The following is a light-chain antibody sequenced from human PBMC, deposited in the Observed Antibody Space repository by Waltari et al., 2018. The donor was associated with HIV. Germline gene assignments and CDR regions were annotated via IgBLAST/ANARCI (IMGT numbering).Light chain of an antibody. CDR2: DNT. J-gene: IGLJ2*01. CDR1: TSNIGNNY. V-gene: IGLV1-51*01. CDR3: GTWDSSLSAPL. Sequence: QSVLTQPPSVSAAPGQKVTISCSGSTSNIGNNYVSRYQQLPGTAPKLLIYDNTKRPSGIPDRFSGAKSGTSATLDITGLQTGDEADYYCGTWDSSLSAPLFGGGTKLTVL.